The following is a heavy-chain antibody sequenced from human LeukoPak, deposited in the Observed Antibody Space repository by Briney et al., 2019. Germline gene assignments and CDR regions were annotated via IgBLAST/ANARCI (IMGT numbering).Heavy chain of an antibody. CDR3: ARSRGQRDAFDI. V-gene: IGHV1-69*13. J-gene: IGHJ3*02. Sequence: SVKVSCKASGGTFSSYAISWVRQTPGQGLEWMGGIIPIFGTANYAQKFQGRVTITADESTSTAYMELSSLRSEDTAVYYCARSRGQRDAFDIWGQGTMVTVSS. CDR2: IIPIFGTA. CDR1: GGTFSSYA. D-gene: IGHD6-25*01.